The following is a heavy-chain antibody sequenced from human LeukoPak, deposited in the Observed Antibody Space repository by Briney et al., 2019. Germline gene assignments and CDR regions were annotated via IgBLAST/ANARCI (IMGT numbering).Heavy chain of an antibody. V-gene: IGHV4-30-4*01. CDR1: GGSISSGDYY. CDR2: IYYSGST. CDR3: ARDLPNGYAFDY. Sequence: SETLSLTCTVSGGSISSGDYYWSWIRQPPGKGLEWIGYIYYSGSTYYNPSLKSRVTISVDTSKNQFSLKLSSVTAADTAVYYCARDLPNGYAFDYWGQGTLVTVSS. D-gene: IGHD5-18*01. J-gene: IGHJ4*02.